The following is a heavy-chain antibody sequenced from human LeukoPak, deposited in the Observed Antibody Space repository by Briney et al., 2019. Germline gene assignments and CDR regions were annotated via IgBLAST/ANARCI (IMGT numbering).Heavy chain of an antibody. CDR3: ATEQEGRRAAFDY. J-gene: IGHJ4*02. Sequence: GGSLRLSCAASELTFSSYCMTWVRQGPGKGLEWVATIKKDGTEKYYVDSVKGRFTISRDNSKNTLYLQMNSLRAEDTAIYYCATEQEGRRAAFDYWGQGTLVTVSS. V-gene: IGHV3-7*04. D-gene: IGHD2-15*01. CDR2: IKKDGTEK. CDR1: ELTFSSYC.